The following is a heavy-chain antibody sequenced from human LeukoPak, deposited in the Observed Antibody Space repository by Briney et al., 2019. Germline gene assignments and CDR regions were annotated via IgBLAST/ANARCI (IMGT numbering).Heavy chain of an antibody. D-gene: IGHD6-6*01. CDR2: ISYDGSNK. CDR3: ARAPPYSSSYYMDV. CDR1: GFTFSSYA. J-gene: IGHJ6*03. Sequence: GRSLRLSCAASGFTFSSYAMHWVRQAPGKGLEWVAVISYDGSNKYYADSVKGRFTISRDNSKNTLYLQMNSLRAEDTAVYYCARAPPYSSSYYMDVWGKGTTVTVSS. V-gene: IGHV3-30*04.